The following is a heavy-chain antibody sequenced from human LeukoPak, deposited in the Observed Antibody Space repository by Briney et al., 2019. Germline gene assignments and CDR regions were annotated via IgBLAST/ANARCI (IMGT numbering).Heavy chain of an antibody. D-gene: IGHD1-26*01. J-gene: IGHJ4*02. CDR2: ISGSGDSS. V-gene: IGHV3-23*01. CDR3: AKGEGSYHGLDY. Sequence: GGSLRLSCAASGFTFSSYAMSWVRQAPGKGLEWVSSISGSGDSSYYADSVKGRFTISRDNSKNTLYLQMNSLRTEDTAVYYCAKGEGSYHGLDYWGQGALVTVSS. CDR1: GFTFSSYA.